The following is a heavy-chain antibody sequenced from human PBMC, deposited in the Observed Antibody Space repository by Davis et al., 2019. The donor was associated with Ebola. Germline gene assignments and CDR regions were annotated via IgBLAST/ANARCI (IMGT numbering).Heavy chain of an antibody. CDR3: VTVVPSTRVEY. Sequence: PSETLSLTCTASGGSISGSSFFWGWHRPPQGQGSVSTVSTQSVEETYYNPSLKSRILMSIAASKDQFSLKLKSVTAADTTLYYCVTVVPSTRVEYWGRGTLVTVSS. V-gene: IGHV4-39*01. D-gene: IGHD2-2*01. CDR1: GGSISGSSFF. CDR2: TQSVEET. J-gene: IGHJ4*02.